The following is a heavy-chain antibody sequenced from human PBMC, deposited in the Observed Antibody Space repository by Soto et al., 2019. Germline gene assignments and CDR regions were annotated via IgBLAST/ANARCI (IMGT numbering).Heavy chain of an antibody. CDR3: AKETRSRAVTATRVNGMDV. CDR1: GFSFSDFG. D-gene: IGHD2-21*02. V-gene: IGHV3-30*18. CDR2: ISHDGSNQ. Sequence: QVQLVESGGGVVQPGRSLRLSCAPSGFSFSDFGMHWVRQAPGKGLEWVAAISHDGSNQYYGDSVKGRFSISRDHSNNRLYLQMNNLKVKDSAIYYCAKETRSRAVTATRVNGMDVWGQGTTVTVSS. J-gene: IGHJ6*02.